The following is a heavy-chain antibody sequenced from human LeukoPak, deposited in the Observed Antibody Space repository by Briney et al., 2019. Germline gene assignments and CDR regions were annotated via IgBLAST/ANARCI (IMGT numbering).Heavy chain of an antibody. CDR3: ARGYSSGPDYFDY. CDR1: GYTFTSYD. Sequence: VASVKVSCKASGYTFTSYDINWVRQATGQGLEWMGWMNPNSGNRGYAQKFQGRVTMTRNTSISTADMELSSLRSEDTAVYYCARGYSSGPDYFDYWGQGTLVTVSS. CDR2: MNPNSGNR. J-gene: IGHJ4*02. D-gene: IGHD6-19*01. V-gene: IGHV1-8*01.